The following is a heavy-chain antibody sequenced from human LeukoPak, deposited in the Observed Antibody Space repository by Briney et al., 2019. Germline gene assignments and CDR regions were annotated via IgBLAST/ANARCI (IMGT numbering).Heavy chain of an antibody. J-gene: IGHJ4*02. D-gene: IGHD1-26*01. V-gene: IGHV3-23*01. Sequence: PGGSLRLSCAASGFIFSSHAMSWVRQAPGKGLEWVSSVSLSGGSTYYADSVKDRFTISRDNSKDTLYLQMNGLRAEDMAIYYCAKSKVVGGTRRGLFDYWGQGTLVTVSS. CDR2: VSLSGGST. CDR3: AKSKVVGGTRRGLFDY. CDR1: GFIFSSHA.